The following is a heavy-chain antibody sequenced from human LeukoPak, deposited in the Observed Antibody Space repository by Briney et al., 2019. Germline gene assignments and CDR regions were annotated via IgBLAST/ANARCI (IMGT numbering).Heavy chain of an antibody. CDR2: IYSSGST. D-gene: IGHD3-10*01. V-gene: IGHV4-4*07. CDR3: TGNYYGSGSYADFDY. CDR1: GDSISSYY. J-gene: IGHJ4*02. Sequence: SETLSLTCTVSGDSISSYYWSWIRQPAGKGLEWIGRIYSSGSTNYNPSLKSRVSMSLDTSKNYFSLKLNSVTAEDTAVYYCTGNYYGSGSYADFDYWGQGTLVTVSS.